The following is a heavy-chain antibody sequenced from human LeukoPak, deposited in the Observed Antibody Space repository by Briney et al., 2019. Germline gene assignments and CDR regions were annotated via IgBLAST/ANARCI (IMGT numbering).Heavy chain of an antibody. CDR3: TRVQAGRSGLMDV. CDR2: IGPDGTGI. D-gene: IGHD2-8*02. J-gene: IGHJ6*02. Sequence: PGGPLRLSCAASGFXLSGYWMHWVRQAPGKGLVWVSRIGPDGTGITYADSVKGRFTISRDIAKNTVYLQMNSLRAEDAALYYCTRVQAGRSGLMDVWGRGTTVTVSS. CDR1: GFXLSGYW. V-gene: IGHV3-74*01.